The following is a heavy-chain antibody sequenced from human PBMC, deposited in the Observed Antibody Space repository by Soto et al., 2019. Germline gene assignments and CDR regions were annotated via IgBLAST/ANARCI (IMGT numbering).Heavy chain of an antibody. CDR2: IYYSGST. CDR3: ARQVDMITFGGVIVTPYYFDY. D-gene: IGHD3-16*02. Sequence: PSETLSLTCTVSGGSISSSSYYWGGIRQPPGKGLEWIGSIYYSGSTYYNPSLKSRVTISVDTSKNQFSLKLSSVTAADTAVYYCARQVDMITFGGVIVTPYYFDYWGQGTLVTVSS. V-gene: IGHV4-39*01. CDR1: GGSISSSSYY. J-gene: IGHJ4*02.